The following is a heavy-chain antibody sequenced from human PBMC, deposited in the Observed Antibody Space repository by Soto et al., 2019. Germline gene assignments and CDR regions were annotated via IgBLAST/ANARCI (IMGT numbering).Heavy chain of an antibody. CDR3: AKEPNYYDSSGLAFDY. CDR2: ISYDGSNK. CDR1: GVTFSSYG. J-gene: IGHJ4*02. D-gene: IGHD3-22*01. Sequence: PGGSLRLSCAASGVTFSSYGMDWVRQAPGKGLEWVAVISYDGSNKYYADSVKGRFTISRDNSKNTLYLQMNSLRAEDTAVYYCAKEPNYYDSSGLAFDYWGQGTLVTVS. V-gene: IGHV3-30*18.